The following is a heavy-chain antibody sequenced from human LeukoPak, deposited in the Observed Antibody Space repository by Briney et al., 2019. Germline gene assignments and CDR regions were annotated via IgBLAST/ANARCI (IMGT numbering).Heavy chain of an antibody. J-gene: IGHJ4*02. CDR3: ASMSSGWYDFDY. V-gene: IGHV3-23*01. CDR2: ISGSGGST. D-gene: IGHD6-19*01. Sequence: GGSLRLSCAASGFTFSSYAMSWVRQAPGKGLEWVSAISGSGGSTYYADSVKGRFTISRDNAKNTLYLQMNSLRAEDTAVYYCASMSSGWYDFDYWGQGTLVTVSS. CDR1: GFTFSSYA.